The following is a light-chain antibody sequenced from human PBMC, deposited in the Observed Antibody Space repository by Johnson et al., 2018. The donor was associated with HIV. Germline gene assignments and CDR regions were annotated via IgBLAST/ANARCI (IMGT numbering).Light chain of an antibody. CDR2: ENN. CDR1: SSNIGNNY. J-gene: IGLJ1*01. Sequence: QHVLTQPPSVSAAPGQKVTISCSGSSSNIGNNYVSWYQQLPGTAPKLLIYENNKRPSGIPDRFSGSKSGTSATLGITGLQTGDEADYYCGTWDTSLSAFVFGTGTKVTV. V-gene: IGLV1-51*02. CDR3: GTWDTSLSAFV.